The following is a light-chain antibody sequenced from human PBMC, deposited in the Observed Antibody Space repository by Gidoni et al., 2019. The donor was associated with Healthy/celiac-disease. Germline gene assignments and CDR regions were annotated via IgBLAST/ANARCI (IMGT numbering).Light chain of an antibody. CDR1: QSVSSN. J-gene: IGKJ1*01. Sequence: DIVMEQSPATLSVSPGERATLSCRASQSVSSNLAWYQQKPGQAPRLLIYGASTRATGIPARFSGSGSGTEFTLTISSLQSEDFAVYYCQQYNNWPRTFGQXTKVEIK. V-gene: IGKV3D-15*01. CDR3: QQYNNWPRT. CDR2: GAS.